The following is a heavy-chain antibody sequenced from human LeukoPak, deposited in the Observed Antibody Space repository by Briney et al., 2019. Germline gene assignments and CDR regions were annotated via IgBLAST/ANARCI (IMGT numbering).Heavy chain of an antibody. Sequence: GGSLRLSCAASGFTFSSYWMHWVRQAPGKGLVWVSRINSDGSSTSYADSVKGRFTVSRDNAKNTLYLQMNSLRAEDTAVYYCARKFVAGTGGAFDIWGQGTMVTVSS. V-gene: IGHV3-74*01. CDR2: INSDGSST. J-gene: IGHJ3*02. D-gene: IGHD6-19*01. CDR3: ARKFVAGTGGAFDI. CDR1: GFTFSSYW.